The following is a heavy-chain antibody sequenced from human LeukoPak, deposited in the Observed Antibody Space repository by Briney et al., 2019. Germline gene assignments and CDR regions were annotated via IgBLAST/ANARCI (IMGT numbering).Heavy chain of an antibody. V-gene: IGHV4-38-2*02. CDR1: GYSISSGYY. D-gene: IGHD6-6*01. Sequence: PSETLSLTCTVSGYSISSGYYWGWIRPPPGKGLEWIGSIYHSGSTYYNPSLKSRVTISVDTSKNQFSLKLSSVTAADTAVYYCARANVLDAFDIWGQGTMVTVSS. CDR3: ARANVLDAFDI. CDR2: IYHSGST. J-gene: IGHJ3*02.